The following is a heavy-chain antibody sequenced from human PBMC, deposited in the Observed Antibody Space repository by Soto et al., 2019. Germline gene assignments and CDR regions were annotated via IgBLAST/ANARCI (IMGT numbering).Heavy chain of an antibody. CDR1: GGSISSGGYY. CDR2: IYYSGST. V-gene: IGHV4-31*03. Sequence: KSSETLSLTCTVSGGSISSGGYYWSWIRQHPGKGLEWIGYIYYSGSTYYNPSLKSRVTISVDTSKNQFSLKLSSVTAADTAVYYCARDSPRYYDSSGYYEDTYNWFDPWGQGTLVTVSS. D-gene: IGHD3-22*01. J-gene: IGHJ5*02. CDR3: ARDSPRYYDSSGYYEDTYNWFDP.